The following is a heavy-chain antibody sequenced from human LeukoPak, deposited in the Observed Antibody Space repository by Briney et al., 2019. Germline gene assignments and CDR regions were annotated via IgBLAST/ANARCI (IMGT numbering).Heavy chain of an antibody. J-gene: IGHJ6*02. CDR3: ARGRGLRYFDWLPSSLYGMDV. CDR2: IYYSGST. CDR1: VGSISSYY. V-gene: IGHV4-59*12. D-gene: IGHD3-9*01. Sequence: SETLSLTCTVSVGSISSYYWSWIRQPPGKGLEGIGYIYYSGSTNYNPSLKSRVTISVDTSRNQFSLKLSSVTAADPAVYYCARGRGLRYFDWLPSSLYGMDVWGQGTTVTVSS.